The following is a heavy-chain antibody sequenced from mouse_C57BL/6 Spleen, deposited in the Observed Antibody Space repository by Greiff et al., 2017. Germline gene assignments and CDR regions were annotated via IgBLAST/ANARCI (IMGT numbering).Heavy chain of an antibody. CDR2: IDPKRGGT. D-gene: IGHD1-1*01. CDR3: ARSPAFGTVVDAMDY. J-gene: IGHJ4*01. V-gene: IGHV1-72*01. Sequence: QVQLPQPGAELVKPGASVKLSCKASGYTFTSYWMHWVKQRPGRGLEWIGRIDPKRGGTKYNEKFKSTATQTVDKPSSTAYMQLSSLTSENSAVYDCARSPAFGTVVDAMDYWGQGTSVTVSS. CDR1: GYTFTSYW.